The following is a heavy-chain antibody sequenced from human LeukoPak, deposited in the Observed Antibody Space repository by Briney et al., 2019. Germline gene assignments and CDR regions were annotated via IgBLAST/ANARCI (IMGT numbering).Heavy chain of an antibody. CDR3: ATTGSREYFQH. CDR1: GGSISSYY. D-gene: IGHD2-15*01. Sequence: SETLSLTCTVSGGSISSYYWSWIRQPPGKGLEWIGYIYHSGSTYYNPSLKSRVTISVDRSKNQFSLKLSSVTAADTAVYYCATTGSREYFQHWGQGTLVTVSS. V-gene: IGHV4-59*04. J-gene: IGHJ1*01. CDR2: IYHSGST.